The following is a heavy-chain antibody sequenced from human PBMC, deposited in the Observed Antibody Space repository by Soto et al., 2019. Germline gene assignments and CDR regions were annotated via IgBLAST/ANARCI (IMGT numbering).Heavy chain of an antibody. J-gene: IGHJ6*02. Sequence: GGSLRLSCATSGFTFSSYGMHWVRQAPGKGLEWVAVISYDGSNKYYADSVKGRFTISRDNSKNTLYLQMNSLRAEDTAVYYCAKDYSVAVYDFWSGYYLDWDYYGMDVWGQGTTVTVSS. CDR1: GFTFSSYG. CDR2: ISYDGSNK. D-gene: IGHD3-3*01. V-gene: IGHV3-30*18. CDR3: AKDYSVAVYDFWSGYYLDWDYYGMDV.